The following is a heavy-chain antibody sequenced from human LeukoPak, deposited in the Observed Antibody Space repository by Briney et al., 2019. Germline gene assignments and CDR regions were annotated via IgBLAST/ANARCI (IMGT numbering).Heavy chain of an antibody. Sequence: PGESLRISCEGSGYSFTSYWISWVRQMPGKGLEWMGRIDPSDSYTNYRPSFQGHVTISADKSINTAYLQWSSLKASDTAMYYCARFPSVVPAATSSWPGDYWGQGTLVTVSS. CDR2: IDPSDSYT. V-gene: IGHV5-10-1*01. CDR3: ARFPSVVPAATSSWPGDY. J-gene: IGHJ4*02. CDR1: GYSFTSYW. D-gene: IGHD2-2*01.